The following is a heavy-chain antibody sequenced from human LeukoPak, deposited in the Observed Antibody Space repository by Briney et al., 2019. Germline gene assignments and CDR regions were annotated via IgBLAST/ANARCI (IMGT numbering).Heavy chain of an antibody. D-gene: IGHD1-14*01. CDR3: ARGVEPLAANTLAY. Sequence: GGSLRLSCAASGLTVITNDMTWVRQSPGKGLEWVSVLYSDGNTKYADSVQGRFTISRDNSKNTLYLEMNSLSPDDTAVYYCARGVEPLAANTLAYWGQGTLVTVSS. CDR2: LYSDGNT. CDR1: GLTVITND. V-gene: IGHV3-53*01. J-gene: IGHJ4*02.